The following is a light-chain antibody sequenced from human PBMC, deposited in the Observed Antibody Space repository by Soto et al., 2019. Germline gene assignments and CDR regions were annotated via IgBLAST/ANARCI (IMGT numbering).Light chain of an antibody. Sequence: QSALTQPPSASGTPGQSVTSSCSGSSSNIGSNYVYLYQQLPGTAPKLLIYRNNQRPSGVPDRFSGSKSGTSASLAISGLRSEDEADYYCAAWDDSLSGLYVFGTGTKVTVL. J-gene: IGLJ1*01. V-gene: IGLV1-47*01. CDR2: RNN. CDR3: AAWDDSLSGLYV. CDR1: SSNIGSNY.